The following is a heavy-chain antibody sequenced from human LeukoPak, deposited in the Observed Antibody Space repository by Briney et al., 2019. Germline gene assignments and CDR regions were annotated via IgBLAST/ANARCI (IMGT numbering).Heavy chain of an antibody. CDR3: ARPNCSGGSCYGNFDY. Sequence: SETLSLTCIVSGGSISSSSYYWGWIRQPPGKGLEWIGSIYYSGSTYYNPSLKSRVTISVDTSKNQFSLKLSSVTAADTAVYYCARPNCSGGSCYGNFDYWGQGTLITVSS. D-gene: IGHD2-15*01. J-gene: IGHJ4*02. V-gene: IGHV4-39*01. CDR1: GGSISSSSYY. CDR2: IYYSGST.